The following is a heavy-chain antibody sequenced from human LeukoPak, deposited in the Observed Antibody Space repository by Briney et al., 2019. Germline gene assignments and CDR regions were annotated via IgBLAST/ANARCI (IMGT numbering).Heavy chain of an antibody. CDR2: IYYSGST. J-gene: IGHJ6*02. CDR1: GGSISRYY. V-gene: IGHV4-59*01. Sequence: PSETLSLTCSVAGGSISRYYRSWVRQPPGKGPEWVGYIYYSGSTNYNTSLKSRVTMSVDTSKNHFSLKLSSVTAADTAVYYCARDRSTQFGDTSCFYPSYYYGMDVGGQGTTVTVSS. D-gene: IGHD3-22*01. CDR3: ARDRSTQFGDTSCFYPSYYYGMDV.